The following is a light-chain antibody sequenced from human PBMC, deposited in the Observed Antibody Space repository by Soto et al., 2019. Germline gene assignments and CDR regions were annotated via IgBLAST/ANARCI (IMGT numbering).Light chain of an antibody. CDR1: QSVGND. CDR3: QQRTNWPPP. J-gene: IGKJ4*01. V-gene: IGKV3-11*01. CDR2: SAS. Sequence: EIVLTQSPATLSLSPGERATLSCRASQSVGNDLVWYHHKPGQAPRLLIYSASNRATGIPARFSGSGSGTDFTLTISSLEPEDFAVYYCQQRTNWPPPFGGGTKVEIK.